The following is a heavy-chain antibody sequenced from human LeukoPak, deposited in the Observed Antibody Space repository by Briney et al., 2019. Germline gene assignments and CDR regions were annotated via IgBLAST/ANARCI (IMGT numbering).Heavy chain of an antibody. D-gene: IGHD6-13*01. Sequence: PSETLSLTCAVSGYSISSGYNWGWIRQPPGKGLEWIGSIYHSGSTYYNPSLKSRVTISVDTSKNQFSLKLSSVTAADTAVYYCARDSSSSYSDAFDIWGQGTMVTVSS. CDR3: ARDSSSSYSDAFDI. V-gene: IGHV4-38-2*01. CDR1: GYSISSGYN. CDR2: IYHSGST. J-gene: IGHJ3*02.